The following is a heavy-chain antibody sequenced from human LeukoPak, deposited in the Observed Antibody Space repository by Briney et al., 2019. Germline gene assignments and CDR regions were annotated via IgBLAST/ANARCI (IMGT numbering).Heavy chain of an antibody. CDR3: ARRLRYCSSTSCYPDY. J-gene: IGHJ4*02. Sequence: SETLSLTCAVSGYSISSGYYWGWIRQPPGKGLEWIGSIYHSGSTYYNPSLKSRVTISVDTSKNQFSLKLSSVTAADTAVYYCARRLRYCSSTSCYPDYWGQGTLVTVSS. CDR2: IYHSGST. CDR1: GYSISSGYY. D-gene: IGHD2-2*01. V-gene: IGHV4-38-2*01.